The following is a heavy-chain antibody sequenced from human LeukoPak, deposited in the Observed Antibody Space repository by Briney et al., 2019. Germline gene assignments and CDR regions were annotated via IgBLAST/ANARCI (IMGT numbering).Heavy chain of an antibody. V-gene: IGHV4-34*01. J-gene: IGHJ4*02. CDR2: INHSGST. D-gene: IGHD6-19*01. CDR1: GRSFSGYY. Sequence: SETLSLTCAVYGRSFSGYYWSWIRQPPGKGLEWIGEINHSGSTNYNPSLKSRVTISVDTSKNQFSLKLSSVTAADTAVYYCARTYSSGWYRGFDYWGQGTLVTVSS. CDR3: ARTYSSGWYRGFDY.